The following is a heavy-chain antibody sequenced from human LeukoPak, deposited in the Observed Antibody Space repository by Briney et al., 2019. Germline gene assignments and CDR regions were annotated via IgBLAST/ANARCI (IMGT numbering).Heavy chain of an antibody. CDR2: IRYDGSKK. V-gene: IGHV3-30*02. CDR1: GFTFSSHG. Sequence: GGSLRLSCAASGFTFSSHGLDWVRQAPGKGLAWVAFIRYDGSKKYYADSVKGRITISRDNSKNTLYLQMNSLRAEDTAVYYCARQGDYYYDSSGYYYSWGQGTLVTVSS. J-gene: IGHJ5*02. CDR3: ARQGDYYYDSSGYYYS. D-gene: IGHD3-22*01.